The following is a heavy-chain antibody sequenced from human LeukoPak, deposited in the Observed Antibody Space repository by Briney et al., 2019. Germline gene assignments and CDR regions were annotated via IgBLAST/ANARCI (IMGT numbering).Heavy chain of an antibody. V-gene: IGHV4-59*08. CDR1: GGSISSYY. Sequence: SETLSLTCTVSGGSISSYYWSWIRQPPGKGLEWIGYIYYSGSTNYNPSLESRVTISIGTSKNQFSLKLSSVTAADTAVYYCARHRVGDYVLIDSLGQGTLVTVSS. CDR3: ARHRVGDYVLIDS. CDR2: IYYSGST. J-gene: IGHJ4*02. D-gene: IGHD4-17*01.